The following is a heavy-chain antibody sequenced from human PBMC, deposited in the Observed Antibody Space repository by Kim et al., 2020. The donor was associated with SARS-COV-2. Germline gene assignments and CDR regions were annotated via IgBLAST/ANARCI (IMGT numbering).Heavy chain of an antibody. D-gene: IGHD6-13*01. Sequence: GGSLRLSCAASGFTVSSNYMSWVRQAPGKGLEWVSVIYSGGSTYYADSVKGRFTISRDNSKNTLYLQMNSLRAEDTAVYYCARTSSSWYARAGGRYYFDYWDQGTLVTVSS. CDR1: GFTVSSNY. J-gene: IGHJ4*02. V-gene: IGHV3-66*01. CDR3: ARTSSSWYARAGGRYYFDY. CDR2: IYSGGST.